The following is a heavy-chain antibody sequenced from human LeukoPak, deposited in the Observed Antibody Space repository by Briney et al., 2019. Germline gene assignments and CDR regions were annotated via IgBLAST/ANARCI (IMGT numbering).Heavy chain of an antibody. CDR1: GFTFSSYG. J-gene: IGHJ4*02. CDR2: ISYDGSNK. D-gene: IGHD3-22*01. Sequence: GGSLRLSCAASGFTFSSYGMHWVRQAPGKGLEWVAVISYDGSNKYYADSVKGRITISRDNSKNTLYLQMNSLRAEDTAVYYCAKAYGYYYDSSGYSHDYWGQGTLVTVSS. V-gene: IGHV3-30*18. CDR3: AKAYGYYYDSSGYSHDY.